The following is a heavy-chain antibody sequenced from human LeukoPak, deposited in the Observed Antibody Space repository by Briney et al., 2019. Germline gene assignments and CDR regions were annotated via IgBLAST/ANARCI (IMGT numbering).Heavy chain of an antibody. V-gene: IGHV4-34*01. CDR1: GGSFSGYY. D-gene: IGHD6-6*01. CDR3: ARARRSSIAGRPRDFDY. J-gene: IGHJ4*02. CDR2: INHSGST. Sequence: SETLSLTCAVYGGSFSGYYWSWIRQPPGKGLEWIGEINHSGSTNYNPSLKSRVTISVDTSKNQFSLKLSSVTAADTAVYYCARARRSSIAGRPRDFDYWGQGISVTVSS.